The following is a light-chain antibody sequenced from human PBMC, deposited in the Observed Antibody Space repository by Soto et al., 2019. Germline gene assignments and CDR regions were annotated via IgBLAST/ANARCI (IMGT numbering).Light chain of an antibody. J-gene: IGKJ4*01. CDR2: KAS. V-gene: IGKV1-5*03. CDR3: QQYNSYS. Sequence: DIQMTQSPSTLSASVGDRVTITCRASQSISRWLARYQQKPEKAPKLLIYKASSLESGVPSRFSGSGSGTEFTLTISSLKPGDFATYYCQQYNSYSFGGGTKVEIK. CDR1: QSISRW.